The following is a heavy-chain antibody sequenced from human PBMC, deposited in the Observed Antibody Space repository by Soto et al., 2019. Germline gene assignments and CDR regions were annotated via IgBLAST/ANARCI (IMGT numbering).Heavy chain of an antibody. CDR2: INRIGSA. V-gene: IGHV4-34*01. D-gene: IGHD3-10*01. CDR3: ARGGVDMIRGITGKRTWLDP. CDR1: GGSFSSYY. Sequence: QVQLQQWGDGLLKPSETLSLTCAVYGGSFSSYYWNWIRQSPGKGLEWIGDINRIGSANYNPSLTDRVTMSVDSSKNQFYLRLTSVTAADTAMYYCARGGVDMIRGITGKRTWLDPWGQGTLVIVS. J-gene: IGHJ5*02.